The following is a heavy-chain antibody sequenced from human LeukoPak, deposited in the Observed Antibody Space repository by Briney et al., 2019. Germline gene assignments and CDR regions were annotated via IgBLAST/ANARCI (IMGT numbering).Heavy chain of an antibody. D-gene: IGHD6-19*01. CDR1: GFTFTDYA. Sequence: PGGSLRLSCAVSGFTFTDYAMTWVRQAPGKGLEWVSGISGAGGGTYYADSVKGRFTISRDNSKNTLYLQMNSLRAEDTAVYYCAKGLGPREASDIWGQGTMVTVSS. V-gene: IGHV3-23*01. J-gene: IGHJ3*02. CDR2: ISGAGGGT. CDR3: AKGLGPREASDI.